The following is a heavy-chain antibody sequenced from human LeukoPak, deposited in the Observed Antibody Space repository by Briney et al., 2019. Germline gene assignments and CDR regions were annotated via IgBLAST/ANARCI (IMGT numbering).Heavy chain of an antibody. J-gene: IGHJ4*02. D-gene: IGHD6-19*01. Sequence: GGSLRLSCEASGFTFSSYAMSWVRQAPGKGLEWVSAISGSGGSTYYADSVKGRFTISRDNSKNTLYLQMNSLRAEDTAVYYCASYIAVAGTPFDYWGQGTLVTVSS. CDR2: ISGSGGST. CDR1: GFTFSSYA. CDR3: ASYIAVAGTPFDY. V-gene: IGHV3-23*01.